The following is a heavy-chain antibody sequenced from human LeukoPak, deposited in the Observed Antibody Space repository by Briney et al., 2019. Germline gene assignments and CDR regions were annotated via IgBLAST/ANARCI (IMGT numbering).Heavy chain of an antibody. Sequence: KTGGSLRLSCAASGFTFSSYSMNWVRQAPGKGLEWVSSISSSSSYIYYADSVKGRFTISRDNAKNSLYLQMNSLRAEDTAVYYCASSRGAVAANADWYFDLWGRGTLSLSPQ. V-gene: IGHV3-21*01. CDR1: GFTFSSYS. D-gene: IGHD6-19*01. J-gene: IGHJ2*01. CDR3: ASSRGAVAANADWYFDL. CDR2: ISSSSSYI.